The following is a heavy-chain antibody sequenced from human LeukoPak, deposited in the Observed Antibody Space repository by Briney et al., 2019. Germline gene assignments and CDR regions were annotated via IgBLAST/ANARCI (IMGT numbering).Heavy chain of an antibody. D-gene: IGHD1-26*01. V-gene: IGHV6-1*01. CDR1: GDSVSGSSIT. Sequence: SQTLSLTCAISGDSVSGSSITWNWIRRSPSRGLEWLGRTYYRSKWYNDYALSVKSRMTINRDTSKNQFSLQVNSVTPEDTAVYYCAREGSGSYSLDFWGQGTLVTVSS. CDR2: TYYRSKWYN. J-gene: IGHJ4*02. CDR3: AREGSGSYSLDF.